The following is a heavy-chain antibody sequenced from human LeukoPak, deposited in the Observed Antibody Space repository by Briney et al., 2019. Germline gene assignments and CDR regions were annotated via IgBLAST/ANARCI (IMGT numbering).Heavy chain of an antibody. J-gene: IGHJ5*02. CDR1: GGTFSSYA. V-gene: IGHV1-69*04. Sequence: SVKVSCKASGGTFSSYAISWVRQAPGQGLEWMGRIIPIFGIANYAQKFQGRVTITADKSTSTAYMELSSLRSEDTAVYYCARDNWNNGGWFDPWGQGTLVTVSS. D-gene: IGHD1/OR15-1a*01. CDR2: IIPIFGIA. CDR3: ARDNWNNGGWFDP.